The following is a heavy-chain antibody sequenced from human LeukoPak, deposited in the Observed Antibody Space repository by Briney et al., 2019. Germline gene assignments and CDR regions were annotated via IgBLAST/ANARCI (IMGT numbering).Heavy chain of an antibody. CDR2: IKQGGNEI. CDR3: ARGSSAAAESYFDS. Sequence: PGGSLRLSCVVSGFTLSQYWMTWVRQAPGKGLEWVANIKQGGNEIHYVESVKGRFTISRDNAKNSLYLQMNSLRAEDTAIYCCARGSSAAAESYFDSWGQGTLVTVSS. V-gene: IGHV3-7*01. J-gene: IGHJ4*02. CDR1: GFTLSQYW. D-gene: IGHD6-25*01.